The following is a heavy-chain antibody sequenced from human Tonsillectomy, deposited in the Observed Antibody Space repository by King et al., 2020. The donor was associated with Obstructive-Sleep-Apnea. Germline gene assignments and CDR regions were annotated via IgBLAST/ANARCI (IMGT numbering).Heavy chain of an antibody. D-gene: IGHD6-13*01. CDR2: IRCSSSTI. CDR3: ARDLVPDAFDI. V-gene: IGHV3-48*04. J-gene: IGHJ3*02. Sequence: VQLVESGGGLVQPGGSLRLSCAASGFTFSGYNMNWVRQAPGQGLEWVSYIRCSSSTIYYADSVKGRFTISRDNAKKSLYLQMNSLRAEDTAVYYCARDLVPDAFDIWGQGTMVTVSS. CDR1: GFTFSGYN.